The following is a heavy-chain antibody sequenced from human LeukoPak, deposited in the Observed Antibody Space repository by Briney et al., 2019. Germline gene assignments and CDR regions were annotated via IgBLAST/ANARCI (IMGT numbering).Heavy chain of an antibody. CDR2: ISSSSSYI. Sequence: GGSLRLSCAASGFTFSSYSLNWVRQAPGKGLEWVSSISSSSSYIYYSDSVKGRFTISRDNAKNSLYLQMNSLRAEDTAVYYCARGVFSSFDYWGQGTLVTVSS. D-gene: IGHD6-13*01. CDR3: ARGVFSSFDY. J-gene: IGHJ4*02. CDR1: GFTFSSYS. V-gene: IGHV3-21*01.